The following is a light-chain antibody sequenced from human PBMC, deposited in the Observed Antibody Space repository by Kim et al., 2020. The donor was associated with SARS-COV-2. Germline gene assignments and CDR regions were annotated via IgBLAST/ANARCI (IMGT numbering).Light chain of an antibody. CDR3: QQYASSPYT. CDR1: QSVSSSY. V-gene: IGKV3-20*01. J-gene: IGKJ2*01. Sequence: EIVLTQSPGTLSLSPGERATLSCRASQSVSSSYLAWYQQTPGQAPRLLIYGASSRATGIPDRFSGSGSGTDFTLTISRLEPEDFAVFYCQQYASSPYTFGQGTKLE. CDR2: GAS.